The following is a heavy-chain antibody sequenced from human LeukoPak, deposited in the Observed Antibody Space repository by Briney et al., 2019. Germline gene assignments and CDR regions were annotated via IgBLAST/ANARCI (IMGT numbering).Heavy chain of an antibody. Sequence: SETLSLTCTVSGGSISSYYWSWIRQPPGKGLEWIGYIYYSGSTNYNPSLKSRVTISVDTSKNQFSLKLSSVTAADTAVYYCARVGWSFGCTSWYFDPWGRGTLVTVSS. CDR3: ARVGWSFGCTSWYFDP. J-gene: IGHJ2*01. V-gene: IGHV4-59*01. CDR1: GGSISSYY. CDR2: IYYSGST. D-gene: IGHD2-15*01.